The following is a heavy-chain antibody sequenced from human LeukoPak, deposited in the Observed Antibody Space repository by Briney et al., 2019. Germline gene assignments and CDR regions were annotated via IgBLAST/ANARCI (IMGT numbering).Heavy chain of an antibody. Sequence: GGSLRLSCAASGFTFSSYEMNWVRQAPGKGLEWVSYISSSGSTIYYADSVKGRFTISRDNAKNSLYLQMNSLRAEDTAVYYCARNSRETSIAAAGGAYFDYWGQGTLVTVSS. V-gene: IGHV3-48*03. D-gene: IGHD6-13*01. CDR3: ARNSRETSIAAAGGAYFDY. CDR2: ISSSGSTI. CDR1: GFTFSSYE. J-gene: IGHJ4*02.